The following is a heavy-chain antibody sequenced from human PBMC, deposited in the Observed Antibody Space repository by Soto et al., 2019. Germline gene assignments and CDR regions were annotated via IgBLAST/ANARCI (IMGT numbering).Heavy chain of an antibody. Sequence: QVQLVQSRGEVKKPGASVKVSCKTSGYSFTTYGISWVRQAPGQGLEWMGWISGYNGNTNYAQKLQGRVTMTTDTTTSTAYMEVGSLRSYGTAVYYCAREGPAPYFYYGMDVWGQGSTVTVSS. CDR1: GYSFTTYG. CDR2: ISGYNGNT. V-gene: IGHV1-18*01. J-gene: IGHJ6*02. CDR3: AREGPAPYFYYGMDV.